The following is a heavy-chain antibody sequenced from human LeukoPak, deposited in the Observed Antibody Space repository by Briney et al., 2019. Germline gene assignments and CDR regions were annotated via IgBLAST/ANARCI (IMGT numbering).Heavy chain of an antibody. D-gene: IGHD1-26*01. CDR3: ARYIVSYPHDAFDI. CDR1: GDSISSSTYY. V-gene: IGHV4-39*07. Sequence: PSETLSLTCTVSGDSISSSTYYWGWIRQPPGTGLEWIGIIYYSGSSYYNPSLKSRVTISVDTSKNQFSLKLSSVTAADTAFYYCARYIVSYPHDAFDIWGQGTMVTVSS. CDR2: IYYSGSS. J-gene: IGHJ3*02.